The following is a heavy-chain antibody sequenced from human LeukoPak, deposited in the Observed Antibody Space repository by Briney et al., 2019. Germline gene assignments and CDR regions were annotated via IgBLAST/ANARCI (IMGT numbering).Heavy chain of an antibody. J-gene: IGHJ4*02. Sequence: ASVKVSCKASGGTFSSYAISWVRQAPGQGLEWMGGIIPIFGTANYAQKFQGRVTITADESTSTAYMELSSLRSEDTAVYYCARNYQYSSSWYYWGQGTLVTVSS. CDR1: GGTFSSYA. CDR3: ARNYQYSSSWYY. D-gene: IGHD6-13*01. CDR2: IIPIFGTA. V-gene: IGHV1-69*13.